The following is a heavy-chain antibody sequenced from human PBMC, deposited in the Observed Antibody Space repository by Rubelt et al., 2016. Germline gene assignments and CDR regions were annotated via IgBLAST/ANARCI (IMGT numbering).Heavy chain of an antibody. CDR1: GYTFTSYY. V-gene: IGHV1-46*01. CDR2: INPSGGST. J-gene: IGHJ5*02. Sequence: QVQLVQSGAEVKKPGASVKVSCKASGYTFTSYYMHWVRQAPGQGLEWMGIINPSGGSTSYAQTFQGRVTMTRDTSTSTVDMELSSLRSEDTAVYYCARSPRYDFEDNWFDPWGQGTLVTVSS. D-gene: IGHD3-3*01. CDR3: ARSPRYDFEDNWFDP.